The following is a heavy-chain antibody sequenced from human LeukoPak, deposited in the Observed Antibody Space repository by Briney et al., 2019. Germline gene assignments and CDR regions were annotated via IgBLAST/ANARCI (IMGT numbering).Heavy chain of an antibody. Sequence: ASVKVSCKASGYTFTSYYMHWVRQAPGQGLEWMGIINPSGGSTDYAQKFQGRVTVTRDTSTNTVYMELSGLRSEDTAVYYCARPLAPVMLNAFDIWGQGTMVIVSS. J-gene: IGHJ3*02. V-gene: IGHV1-46*01. D-gene: IGHD2-8*01. CDR2: INPSGGST. CDR1: GYTFTSYY. CDR3: ARPLAPVMLNAFDI.